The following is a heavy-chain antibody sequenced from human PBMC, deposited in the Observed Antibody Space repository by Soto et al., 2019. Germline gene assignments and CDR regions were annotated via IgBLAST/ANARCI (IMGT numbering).Heavy chain of an antibody. CDR3: VSGSSGYYWGVHEY. D-gene: IGHD3-22*01. Sequence: GSLRLSCTGSWFTFGDYAMSWVRQSPGKGLEWVGFIRSKTYEGTPEYAASLRGRFTISRDDSKSIAYLQMNSLKTEDTGVYYCVSGSSGYYWGVHEYLGEGTSVTVSS. J-gene: IGHJ4*02. V-gene: IGHV3-49*04. CDR2: IRSKTYEGTP. CDR1: WFTFGDYA.